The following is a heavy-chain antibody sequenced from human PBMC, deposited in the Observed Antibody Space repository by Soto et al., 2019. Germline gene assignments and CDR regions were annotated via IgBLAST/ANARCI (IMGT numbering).Heavy chain of an antibody. J-gene: IGHJ4*03. V-gene: IGHV3-9*01. CDR2: ITWNSRVL. CDR1: GLNFDDFA. Sequence: PGGSLRLSCVGTGLNFDDFAMHWVRQAPGKGLEWVSGITWNSRVLAYADSVKGRFTISRDNARNSLYLQMDSLRDEDTALYYCAKGRYDFWSPYYFDSWGQGTTVTVSS. CDR3: AKGRYDFWSPYYFDS. D-gene: IGHD3-3*01.